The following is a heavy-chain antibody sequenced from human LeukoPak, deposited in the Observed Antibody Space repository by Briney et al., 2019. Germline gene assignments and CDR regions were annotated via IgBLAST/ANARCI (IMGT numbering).Heavy chain of an antibody. V-gene: IGHV1-69*05. CDR1: GGTFSSYA. D-gene: IGHD3-9*01. CDR3: ATRYYDILTGYYYYFDY. CDR2: IIPIFGTA. Sequence: SVKVSCKASGGTFSSYAISCVRQAPGQGLEWMGGIIPIFGTANYAQKFQGRVTITTDESTSTAYMELSSLRSEDTAVYYCATRYYDILTGYYYYFDYWGQGTLVTVSS. J-gene: IGHJ4*02.